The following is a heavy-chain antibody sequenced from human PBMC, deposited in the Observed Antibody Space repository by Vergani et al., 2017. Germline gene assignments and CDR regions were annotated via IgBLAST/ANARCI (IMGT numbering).Heavy chain of an antibody. CDR2: IDYSGSN. V-gene: IGHV4-30-4*08. J-gene: IGHJ6*02. D-gene: IGHD2-21*01. CDR3: AREGPYFYGLDL. CDR1: GGAISNPDYH. Sequence: QEQLQESGPRLVRPSQTLSLTCTLSGGAISNPDYHWSWLRQTPGKGLEWIGLIDYSGSNSYHPSVRGRLAISVDTSKNHFSRTLDSVTAADTAVYFCAREGPYFYGLDLWVQGTTVTVSS.